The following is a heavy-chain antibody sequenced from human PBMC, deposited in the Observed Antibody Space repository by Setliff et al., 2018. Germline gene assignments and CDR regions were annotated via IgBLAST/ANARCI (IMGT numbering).Heavy chain of an antibody. Sequence: PSETLSLTCRVYGESFSNNYWSWIRQPPGKGLEWIGESNHSGNTTNHPSLKSRVTISVDTSKNQFSLNLSSVTAADTAIYYCARVVPLGGTDRWGQGTLVTVSS. CDR1: GESFSNNY. J-gene: IGHJ5*02. CDR3: ARVVPLGGTDR. CDR2: SNHSGNT. D-gene: IGHD1-1*01. V-gene: IGHV4-34*01.